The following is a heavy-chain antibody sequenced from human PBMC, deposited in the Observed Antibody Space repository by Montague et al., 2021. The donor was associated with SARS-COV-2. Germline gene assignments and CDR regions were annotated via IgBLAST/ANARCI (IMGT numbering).Heavy chain of an antibody. CDR2: INHSGST. J-gene: IGHJ5*02. V-gene: IGHV4-34*01. CDR1: GGSFSGYY. D-gene: IGHD3-10*01. Sequence: SETLSLTCAVYGGSFSGYYWSWIRQPPGKGPEWIGEINHSGSTNYNPSLKSRVTISVDTSKNQFSLKLSSVTAADTAVYYCARVGPPTYYYGSGSYYTSASWFDPWGQGTLVTVSS. CDR3: ARVGPPTYYYGSGSYYTSASWFDP.